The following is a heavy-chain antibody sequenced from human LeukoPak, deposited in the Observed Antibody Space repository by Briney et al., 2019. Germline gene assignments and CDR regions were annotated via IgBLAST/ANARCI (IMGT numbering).Heavy chain of an antibody. D-gene: IGHD5-12*01. V-gene: IGHV3-7*01. J-gene: IGHJ6*02. CDR1: GFTFSSYW. Sequence: GGSLRLSCAGSGFTFSSYWMSWVRQAPGKGLEWVANIKQDGSETYYVDPVKGRSTISRDNAKNSLYLQMHSLRAEDTAVYYCGRDKKWLQYYYGVGVWGQGTTVIVSS. CDR2: IKQDGSET. CDR3: GRDKKWLQYYYGVGV.